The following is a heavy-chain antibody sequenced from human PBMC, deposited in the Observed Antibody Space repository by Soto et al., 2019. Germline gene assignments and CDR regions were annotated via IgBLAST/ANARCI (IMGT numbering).Heavy chain of an antibody. CDR2: ISSTGNTI. V-gene: IGHV3-48*03. J-gene: IGHJ4*02. CDR1: GFTFSSYE. D-gene: IGHD4-17*01. Sequence: GGSLRLSCAASGFTFSSYEMNWVRQAPGKGLEWVSYISSTGNTIYYADSVKGRFTISRDNAKNSLYLQMTSLRAEDTAVYFCARAPYGDYFDYWGQGTLVTGSS. CDR3: ARAPYGDYFDY.